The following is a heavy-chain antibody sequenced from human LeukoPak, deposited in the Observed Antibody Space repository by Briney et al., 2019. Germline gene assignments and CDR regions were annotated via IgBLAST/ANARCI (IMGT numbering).Heavy chain of an antibody. CDR3: ARGGELLSFDY. J-gene: IGHJ4*02. CDR1: GFTFSSCS. Sequence: GGSLRLSCAASGFTFSSCSMNWVRQAPGKGLEWVSYISSSSSTIYYADSVKGRFTISRDNAKNSLYLQMNSLRAEDTAVYYCARGGELLSFDYWGQGTLVTVSS. D-gene: IGHD1-26*01. V-gene: IGHV3-48*01. CDR2: ISSSSSTI.